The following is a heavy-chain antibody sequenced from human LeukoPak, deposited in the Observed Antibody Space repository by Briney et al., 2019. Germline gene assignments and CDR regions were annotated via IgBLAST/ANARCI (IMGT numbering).Heavy chain of an antibody. J-gene: IGHJ4*02. Sequence: SETLSLTYTVSGGSISSGDYYWSWSRQPPGKGLGWIGYIYYSGSTYYNPSLKSRVTISVDTSKNQFSLKLNSVTAADTAVYYCAREPVELPRSAKFDLWGQGTLVTVSS. CDR3: AREPVELPRSAKFDL. CDR2: IYYSGST. V-gene: IGHV4-30-4*08. D-gene: IGHD1-7*01. CDR1: GGSISSGDYY.